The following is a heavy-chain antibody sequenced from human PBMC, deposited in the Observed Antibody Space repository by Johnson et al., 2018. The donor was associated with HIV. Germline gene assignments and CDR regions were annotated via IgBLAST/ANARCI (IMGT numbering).Heavy chain of an antibody. V-gene: IGHV3-20*04. D-gene: IGHD2-15*01. CDR3: ARDQLGSKIEFSFYAFDM. CDR1: GFTFDDYG. CDR2: LHWNGGTI. J-gene: IGHJ3*02. Sequence: MLLVESGGGVVRPGGSLRLSCAASGFTFDDYGMSWVRQVPGTGLKWVSGLHWNGGTIGSADSVKGRFTISIDNAKSSLYLQMDSLRPEDTAFYFCARDQLGSKIEFSFYAFDMWGQGTLGTVSS.